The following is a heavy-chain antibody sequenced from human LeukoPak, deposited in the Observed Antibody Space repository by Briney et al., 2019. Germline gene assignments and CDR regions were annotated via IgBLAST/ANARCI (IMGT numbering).Heavy chain of an antibody. J-gene: IGHJ4*02. V-gene: IGHV3-9*01. D-gene: IGHD3-22*01. Sequence: GGSLRLSCAASGFTFDDYAMHWVRQAPGKGLEWVSGISWNSGSIGYADSVKGRFTISRDNSKNTLYLQMNSLRAEDTAVYYCAKNSAVYYYDSSGSPYDYWGQGTLVTVSS. CDR2: ISWNSGSI. CDR3: AKNSAVYYYDSSGSPYDY. CDR1: GFTFDDYA.